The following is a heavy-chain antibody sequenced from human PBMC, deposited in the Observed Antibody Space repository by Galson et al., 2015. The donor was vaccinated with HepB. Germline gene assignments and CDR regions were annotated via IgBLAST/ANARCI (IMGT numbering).Heavy chain of an antibody. CDR3: ARRGYSGYDQYYFDY. D-gene: IGHD5-12*01. CDR2: IDPSDSYT. V-gene: IGHV5-10-1*01. Sequence: QSGAEVKKPGESLRISCKGSGYSFTSYWISWVRQMPGKGLEWMGRIDPSDSYTNYSPSFQGHVTISADKSISTAYLQWSSLKASDTAMYYCARRGYSGYDQYYFDYWGQGTLVTVSS. J-gene: IGHJ4*02. CDR1: GYSFTSYW.